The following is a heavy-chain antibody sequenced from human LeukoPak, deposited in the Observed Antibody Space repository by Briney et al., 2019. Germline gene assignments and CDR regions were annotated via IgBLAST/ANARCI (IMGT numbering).Heavy chain of an antibody. V-gene: IGHV1-8*03. Sequence: ASVKVSCKASGYTFTNYHINWVRQASGQGLEWMTWIDPDTGDKGYARKFQDRVTITTDTSISTAYMELSSLSSEDTAVYFCARTTSMTASGYDYWGQGTLVTVSS. CDR1: GYTFTNYH. CDR3: ARTTSMTASGYDY. CDR2: IDPDTGDK. J-gene: IGHJ4*02. D-gene: IGHD2-21*02.